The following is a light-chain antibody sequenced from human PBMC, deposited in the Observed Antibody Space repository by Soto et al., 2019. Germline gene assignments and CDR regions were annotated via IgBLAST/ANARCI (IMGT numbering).Light chain of an antibody. CDR1: QSVSSSE. Sequence: ENVLTQSPGTLSLSPGERATLSCRASQSVSSSELAWYQQKPGQALRLLIYGASIRATGIPDRFSGSGSGTDFTLTINRLELEDVAVYYCQQYGSSPPVYTFGQGTKLEIK. CDR2: GAS. CDR3: QQYGSSPPVYT. J-gene: IGKJ2*01. V-gene: IGKV3-20*01.